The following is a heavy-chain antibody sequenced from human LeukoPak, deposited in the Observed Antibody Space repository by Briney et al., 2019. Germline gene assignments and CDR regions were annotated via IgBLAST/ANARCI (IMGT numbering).Heavy chain of an antibody. J-gene: IGHJ6*02. CDR3: ARDSWESYYYGMDV. CDR2: INAGNGNT. CDR1: GYTFTSYA. V-gene: IGHV1-3*01. D-gene: IGHD1-26*01. Sequence: ASVKVSCKASGYTFTSYAVHWVRQAPGQRLEWMGWINAGNGNTKYSQKFQGRVTITRDTSASTAYMELSSLRSEDTAVYYCARDSWESYYYGMDVWGQGTTVTVSS.